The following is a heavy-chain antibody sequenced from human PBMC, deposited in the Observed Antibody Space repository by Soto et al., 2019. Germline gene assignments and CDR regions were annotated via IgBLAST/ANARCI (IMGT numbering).Heavy chain of an antibody. V-gene: IGHV3-30-3*01. CDR2: ISYDGSNK. CDR1: GFTFSSYA. Sequence: GGSLRLSCAASGFTFSSYAMHWVRQAPGKGLEWVAVISYDGSNKYYADSVKGRFTISRDNSKNTLYLQMNSLRAEDTAVYYCAGGPYYYGSGILFWFDPWGQGTLVTVSS. J-gene: IGHJ5*02. CDR3: AGGPYYYGSGILFWFDP. D-gene: IGHD3-10*01.